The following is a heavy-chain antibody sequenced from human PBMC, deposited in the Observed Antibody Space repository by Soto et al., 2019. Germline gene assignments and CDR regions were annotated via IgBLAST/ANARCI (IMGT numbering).Heavy chain of an antibody. Sequence: QVQLVQSGAEVKKPGASVKVSCKASGYTFTSYGISWVRQAPGQGLEWMGWISAYNGNTNYAQKFQGRVTMTTDTATSTVSMELRSLRSDDTAVYYCARGGKYCTNSVCSSYGMDVWCQGTTVTVSS. D-gene: IGHD2-8*01. CDR1: GYTFTSYG. V-gene: IGHV1-18*01. J-gene: IGHJ6*02. CDR3: ARGGKYCTNSVCSSYGMDV. CDR2: ISAYNGNT.